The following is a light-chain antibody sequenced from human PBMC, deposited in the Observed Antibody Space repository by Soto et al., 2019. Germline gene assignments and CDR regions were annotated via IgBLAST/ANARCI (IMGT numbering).Light chain of an antibody. J-gene: IGKJ5*01. CDR1: QGISSA. V-gene: IGKV1-13*02. CDR2: DAS. Sequence: AIQLTQSPSSLSASVGDRVTITCRASQGISSALAWYQQKPGKAPKLLIYDASSLESGVPSRLSGSGSGTDFTLTISSLQPEDFATYYCQQFNSRVTFGQGTRLEIK. CDR3: QQFNSRVT.